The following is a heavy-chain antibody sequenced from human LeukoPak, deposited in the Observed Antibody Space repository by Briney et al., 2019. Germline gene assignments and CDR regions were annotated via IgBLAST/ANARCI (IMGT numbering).Heavy chain of an antibody. CDR3: ASLGYCSGGSCYARRDY. Sequence: GGSLRLSCAASGFTFSSYSMNWVRQAPGKGLVWVSRVNSGGSGTSYADSVEGRFTISRDNAKNSLYLQMNSLRAEDTALYYCASLGYCSGGSCYARRDYWGQGTLVTVSS. D-gene: IGHD2-15*01. J-gene: IGHJ4*02. V-gene: IGHV3-74*01. CDR2: VNSGGSGT. CDR1: GFTFSSYS.